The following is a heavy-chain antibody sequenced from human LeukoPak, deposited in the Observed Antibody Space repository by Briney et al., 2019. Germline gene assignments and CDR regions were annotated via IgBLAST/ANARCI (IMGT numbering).Heavy chain of an antibody. CDR3: ARDRVTGLDAFDI. CDR1: GYTFTSYG. D-gene: IGHD4-11*01. CDR2: ISAYNGNK. V-gene: IGHV1-18*01. J-gene: IGHJ3*02. Sequence: ASVKVSCKASGYTFTSYGISWVRPAPGRGLAWMGWISAYNGNKNYAQKLQGRVTMPRHRSFRTAAMAASRLRSDDTAVYYCARDRVTGLDAFDIWGQGTMVTVSS.